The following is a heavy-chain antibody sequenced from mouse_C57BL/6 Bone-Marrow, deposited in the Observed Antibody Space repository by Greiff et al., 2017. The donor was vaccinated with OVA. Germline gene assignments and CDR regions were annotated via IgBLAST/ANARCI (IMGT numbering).Heavy chain of an antibody. CDR2: IDPSDSYT. CDR1: GYTFTSYW. CDR3: APSTMVTTTGYFDV. J-gene: IGHJ1*03. Sequence: VQLQQSGAELVRPGTSVKLSCKASGYTFTSYWMHWVKQRPGQGLEWIGVIDPSDSYTNYNQKFKGKATLTVDTSSSTAYMQLSSLTSEDSAVFYWAPSTMVTTTGYFDVWGTGTTVTVSS. V-gene: IGHV1-59*01. D-gene: IGHD2-2*01.